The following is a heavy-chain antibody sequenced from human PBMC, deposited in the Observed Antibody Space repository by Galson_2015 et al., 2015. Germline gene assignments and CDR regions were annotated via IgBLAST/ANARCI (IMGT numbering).Heavy chain of an antibody. J-gene: IGHJ4*02. CDR2: IYHSGST. Sequence: SETLSLTCTVSGGSISSAHWWTWVRQPPGKGLEWIGGIYHSGSTDYLPSLKSRVTISVDTSKNQFSLKLTSVTAADTAVYYCARDIPRGGLNFDSWGQGTLVTVSS. CDR3: ARDIPRGGLNFDS. CDR1: GGSISSAHW. D-gene: IGHD2-2*02. V-gene: IGHV4-4*02.